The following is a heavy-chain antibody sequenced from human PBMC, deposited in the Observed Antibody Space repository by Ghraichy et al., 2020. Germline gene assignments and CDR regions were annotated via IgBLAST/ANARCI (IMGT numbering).Heavy chain of an antibody. V-gene: IGHV4-61*01. D-gene: IGHD2-15*01. Sequence: SETLSLTFTVSDDSVSGNIYYWSWIRQPPGKGLEWIGYIFNSGSTSYNPTLKSRVTISMDTSKRQFSLKVTSVTAADTAVYYCARGSQTPDFGYWGPGTLVTVSS. CDR1: DDSVSGNIYY. CDR2: IFNSGST. CDR3: ARGSQTPDFGY. J-gene: IGHJ4*02.